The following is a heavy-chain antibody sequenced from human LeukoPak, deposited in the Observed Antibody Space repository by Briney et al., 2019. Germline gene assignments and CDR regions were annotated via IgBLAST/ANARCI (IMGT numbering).Heavy chain of an antibody. Sequence: GGPLRLSCAVSGFTFSSYEMNWVRQAPGKGLEWVSYISSSGSTIYYADSVKGRFTISRDNAKKSLYLQMNSLRAEDTAVYYCARARLTDYVWGRMTFDIWGQGTMVTISS. CDR2: ISSSGSTI. J-gene: IGHJ3*02. V-gene: IGHV3-48*03. CDR3: ARARLTDYVWGRMTFDI. CDR1: GFTFSSYE. D-gene: IGHD3-16*01.